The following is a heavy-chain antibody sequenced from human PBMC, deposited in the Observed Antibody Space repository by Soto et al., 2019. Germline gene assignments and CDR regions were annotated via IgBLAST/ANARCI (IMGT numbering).Heavy chain of an antibody. D-gene: IGHD3-16*01. CDR2: MNPSGSSS. V-gene: IGHV3-11*04. CDR1: GFTFRDNY. Sequence: GGSLRLSCAASGFTFRDNYMSWIRQAPGKGLEWISDMNPSGSSSSYADSVKGRFTISRDNAKNSLYLQMNSLRDADTAMYYCARGVSIAVTTLGDYWGQGTLITVSS. CDR3: ARGVSIAVTTLGDY. J-gene: IGHJ4*01.